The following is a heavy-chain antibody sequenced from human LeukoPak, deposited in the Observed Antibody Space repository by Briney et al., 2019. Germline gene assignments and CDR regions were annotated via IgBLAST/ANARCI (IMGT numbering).Heavy chain of an antibody. CDR2: ISSSSSYI. CDR3: ARAGVVPAATPPYYYYYMDV. CDR1: GFTFSSYS. D-gene: IGHD2-2*01. J-gene: IGHJ6*03. V-gene: IGHV3-21*01. Sequence: PGGSLRLSCAASGFTFSSYSMNWVRQAPGKGLEWVSSISSSSSYIYYADSVKGRFTISRDNAKNSLYLQMNSLRAEDTAVYYCARAGVVPAATPPYYYYYMDVWGKGTTVTVSS.